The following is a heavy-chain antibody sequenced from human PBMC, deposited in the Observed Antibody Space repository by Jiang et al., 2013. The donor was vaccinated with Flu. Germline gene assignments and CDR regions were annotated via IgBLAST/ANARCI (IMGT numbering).Heavy chain of an antibody. CDR1: GFTVSSTY. J-gene: IGHJ4*02. CDR3: ARDPGGGYCGARSCSDY. CDR2: IYSGGST. V-gene: IGHV3-53*01. D-gene: IGHD2-15*01. Sequence: LSCAASGFTVSSTYMSWVRQAPGKGLEWVSVIYSGGSTYYADSVKGRFTISRDNSKNTLYLQLNSLRAEDTAVYYCARDPGGGYCGARSCSDYWGQGTLVTVSS.